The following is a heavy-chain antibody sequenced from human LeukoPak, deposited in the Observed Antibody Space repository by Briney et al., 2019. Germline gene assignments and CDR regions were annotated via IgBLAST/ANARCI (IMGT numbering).Heavy chain of an antibody. Sequence: GRSLRLSCAASGFTFSSYAMHWVRQAPGKGLEWVAVISYDGSNKYYADSVKGRFTISRDNSKNTLYLQMNSLRAEGTAVYYCARVRFGAYGMDVWGQGTTVTVSS. V-gene: IGHV3-30*04. CDR2: ISYDGSNK. J-gene: IGHJ6*02. CDR3: ARVRFGAYGMDV. CDR1: GFTFSSYA. D-gene: IGHD3-10*01.